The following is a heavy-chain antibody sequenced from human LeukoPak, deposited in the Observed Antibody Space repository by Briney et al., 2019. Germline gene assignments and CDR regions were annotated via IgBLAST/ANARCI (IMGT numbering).Heavy chain of an antibody. V-gene: IGHV3-74*01. CDR2: IESNGLT. Sequence: GGSLRLSCEASGFTFSSYWMHWVRQIPGKGLMWVSRIESNGLTLYADSVRDRFTISRDNGKNTICLQMNSLRVDDTAIYYCAKAATYFYGSVTYDWFEPWGQGTLVTVSS. CDR1: GFTFSSYW. CDR3: AKAATYFYGSVTYDWFEP. D-gene: IGHD3-10*01. J-gene: IGHJ5*02.